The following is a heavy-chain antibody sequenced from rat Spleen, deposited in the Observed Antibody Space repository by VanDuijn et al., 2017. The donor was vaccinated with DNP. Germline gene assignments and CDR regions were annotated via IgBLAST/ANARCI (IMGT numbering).Heavy chain of an antibody. CDR3: TSNPHIRTAAPFDY. J-gene: IGHJ2*01. CDR2: ITKTGDST. D-gene: IGHD3-8*01. CDR1: GFIFSNYW. V-gene: IGHV5-31*01. Sequence: EVQLVESGGGPVQPGRSLKVSCVASGFIFSNYWMTWIRQAPGKGLEWVASITKTGDSTYYSDSVKGRFSLSRDNAKSTLYLQVNSLRSEDTATYYCTSNPHIRTAAPFDYWGHGVMVTVSS.